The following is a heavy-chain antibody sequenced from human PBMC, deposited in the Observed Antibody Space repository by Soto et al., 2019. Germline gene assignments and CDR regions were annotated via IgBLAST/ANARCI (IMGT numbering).Heavy chain of an antibody. Sequence: QVQLQESGPGLVKPSETLSLTCTVSGDSISGYNLAWIRQPPGKGLEWIGYFRSGGGTSYNPSLKSRVAISADTSTKQSSLRLSSVTAADTAVYYCVRQGIGVLHGLVDVWGQGTTVTVSS. J-gene: IGHJ6*02. V-gene: IGHV4-59*08. CDR2: FRSGGGT. D-gene: IGHD3-10*01. CDR3: VRQGIGVLHGLVDV. CDR1: GDSISGYN.